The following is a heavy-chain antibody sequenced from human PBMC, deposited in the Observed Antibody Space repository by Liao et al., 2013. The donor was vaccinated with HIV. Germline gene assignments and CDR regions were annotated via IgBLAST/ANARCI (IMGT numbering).Heavy chain of an antibody. Sequence: QVQLQQWGAGLLKPSETLSLTCAVYGGSFSGYYWSWIRQPPGKGLEWIGRIYTSGSTNYNPSLKSRVTMSVDTSKNQFSLKLSSVTAADTAVYYCARDPVAGKGWYFDLWAVAPWSLSPQ. J-gene: IGHJ2*01. V-gene: IGHV4-59*10. CDR1: GGSFSGYY. CDR3: ARDPVAGKGWYFDL. D-gene: IGHD6-19*01. CDR2: IYTSGST.